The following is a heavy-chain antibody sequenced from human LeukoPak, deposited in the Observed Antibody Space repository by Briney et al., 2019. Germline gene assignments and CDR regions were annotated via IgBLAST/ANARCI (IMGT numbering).Heavy chain of an antibody. CDR3: ARDIAAAGTIRLVDY. Sequence: AGGSLRLSCAASGFTFSSYGMHWVRQAPGKGLEWVAFIRYDGSNKYYADSVKGRFTISRDNSKNTLYLQMNSLRAEDTAVYYCARDIAAAGTIRLVDYWGQGTLVTVSS. D-gene: IGHD6-13*01. CDR1: GFTFSSYG. J-gene: IGHJ4*02. CDR2: IRYDGSNK. V-gene: IGHV3-30*02.